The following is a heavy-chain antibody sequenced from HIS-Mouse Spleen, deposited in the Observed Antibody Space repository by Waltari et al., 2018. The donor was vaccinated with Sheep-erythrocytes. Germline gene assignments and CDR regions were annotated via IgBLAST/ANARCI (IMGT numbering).Heavy chain of an antibody. V-gene: IGHV3-21*01. Sequence: EVQLVESGGGLVKPGGSLRLSCAASGFTFSSYSMNWVRQAPGKGLEWVSSISSSSSSYIYYADSVKGRFTISRDNAKNSLYLQMNSLRAEDTAVYYCARDSTSDAFDIWGQGTMVTVSS. J-gene: IGHJ3*02. CDR3: ARDSTSDAFDI. CDR1: GFTFSSYS. CDR2: ISSSSSSYI. D-gene: IGHD6-6*01.